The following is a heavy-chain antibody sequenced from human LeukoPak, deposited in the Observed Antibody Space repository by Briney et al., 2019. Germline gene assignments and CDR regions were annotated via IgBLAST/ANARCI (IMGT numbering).Heavy chain of an antibody. Sequence: ASVKVSCKASGYTFTGYYMHWVRQAPGQGLEWMGWINPNSGGTNYAQKFQGRVTMTRDTSISTAYMELSRLRSDDTAVYYCARGPPSNDFWSGYLDYWGQGTLVTVSS. CDR3: ARGPPSNDFWSGYLDY. CDR1: GYTFTGYY. V-gene: IGHV1-2*02. CDR2: INPNSGGT. D-gene: IGHD3-3*01. J-gene: IGHJ4*02.